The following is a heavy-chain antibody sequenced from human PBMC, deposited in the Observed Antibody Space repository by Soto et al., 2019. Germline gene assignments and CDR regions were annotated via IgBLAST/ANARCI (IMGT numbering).Heavy chain of an antibody. Sequence: EVQLLESGGGLVQPGGSLRLSCAASGFTFSSYAMKWVRQAPGKGLEWVSLIGESGTPTYYADSVKGRFTIXXXXXXXXXXXXXXXXXAEDTAVYYCARYIPGVRYYGMDVWGQGTTVTVSS. J-gene: IGHJ6*02. CDR2: IGESGTPT. V-gene: IGHV3-23*01. CDR1: GFTFSSYA. D-gene: IGHD3-22*01. CDR3: ARYIPGVRYYGMDV.